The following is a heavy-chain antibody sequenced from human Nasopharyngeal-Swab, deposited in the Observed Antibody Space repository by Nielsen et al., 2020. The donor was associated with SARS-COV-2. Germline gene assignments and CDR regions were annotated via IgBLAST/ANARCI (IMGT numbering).Heavy chain of an antibody. D-gene: IGHD2-15*01. CDR3: VCGETTPSDY. Sequence: WIRQPPGKGLVWVSRINSDGSIIDYADSVKGRFTISRDNARNKLNLQMNSLRAEDTALYYCVCGETTPSDYWGQGTLVTVSS. CDR2: INSDGSII. J-gene: IGHJ4*02. V-gene: IGHV3-74*01.